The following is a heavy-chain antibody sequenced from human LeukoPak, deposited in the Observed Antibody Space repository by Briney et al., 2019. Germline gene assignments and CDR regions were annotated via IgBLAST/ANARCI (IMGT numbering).Heavy chain of an antibody. CDR2: FDPEDGET. D-gene: IGHD6-19*01. Sequence: ASAKVSCKVSGYTLTELSMHWVRQAPGKGLEWMGGFDPEDGETIYAQKFQGRVTMTEDTSTDTAYMELSSLRSEDTAVYYCATDPYSSGWYHYWGQGTLVTVSS. CDR3: ATDPYSSGWYHY. CDR1: GYTLTELS. J-gene: IGHJ4*02. V-gene: IGHV1-24*01.